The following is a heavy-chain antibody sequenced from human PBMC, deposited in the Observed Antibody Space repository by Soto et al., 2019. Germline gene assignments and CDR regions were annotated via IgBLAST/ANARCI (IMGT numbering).Heavy chain of an antibody. J-gene: IGHJ5*02. CDR1: GFPFSFYS. CDR2: ISSSSSTI. Sequence: GGSLRLSCAASGFPFSFYSMNWVRQAPGKGLEWVSYISSSSSTIYYADSVKGRFTISRDNAKNSLYLQMNSLRAEDTAVYYCARDRYYYDSSGYYVPGPWGQGTLVTV. D-gene: IGHD3-22*01. V-gene: IGHV3-48*01. CDR3: ARDRYYYDSSGYYVPGP.